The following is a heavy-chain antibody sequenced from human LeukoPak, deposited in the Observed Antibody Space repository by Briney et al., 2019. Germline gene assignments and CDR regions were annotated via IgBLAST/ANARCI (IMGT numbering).Heavy chain of an antibody. J-gene: IGHJ5*02. CDR3: AATYYDFWSGTSWGWFDP. CDR1: GGSISSGSYY. V-gene: IGHV4-61*02. D-gene: IGHD3-3*01. Sequence: SETLSLTCTVSGGSISSGSYYWSWIRQPAGKGLEWIGRIYTSGSTNYNPSLKSRVTISVDTSKNQFSLKLSSVTAADTAVYYCAATYYDFWSGTSWGWFDPWGQGTLVTVSS. CDR2: IYTSGST.